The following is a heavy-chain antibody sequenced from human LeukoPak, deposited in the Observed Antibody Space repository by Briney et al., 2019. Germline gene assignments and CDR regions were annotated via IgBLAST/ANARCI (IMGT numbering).Heavy chain of an antibody. V-gene: IGHV3-23*01. D-gene: IGHD3-10*01. Sequence: GGSLRLSCAASGFTFSSYGMSWVRQAPGKGLEWVSAISGSGGSTYYADSVKGRFTISRDNSKNTLYLQMNSLRAEDTAVYYCAKYYYGSGSYYRPFDYWGQGTLVTVSS. J-gene: IGHJ4*02. CDR2: ISGSGGST. CDR3: AKYYYGSGSYYRPFDY. CDR1: GFTFSSYG.